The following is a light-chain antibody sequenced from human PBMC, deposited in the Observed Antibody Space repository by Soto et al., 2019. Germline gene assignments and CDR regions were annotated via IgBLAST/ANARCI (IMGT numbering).Light chain of an antibody. Sequence: DIQMTQSPSSLSASVGDRVTITCRASQSISSYLNWYQQKQGKAPKLLIYAASSLQSGVPSRFSGSGSGTDFTLTISSLQPEDFSTYYCQRSYSTPRTFGQGTKVEIK. CDR3: QRSYSTPRT. J-gene: IGKJ1*01. CDR1: QSISSY. CDR2: AAS. V-gene: IGKV1-39*01.